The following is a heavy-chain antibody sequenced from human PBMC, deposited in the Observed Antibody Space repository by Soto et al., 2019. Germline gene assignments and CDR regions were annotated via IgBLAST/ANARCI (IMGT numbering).Heavy chain of an antibody. CDR3: ARSGITMVRGVILNYYGMDV. Sequence: SVKVSCKASGGTFSSYAISWVRQAPVQGLEWMGWIIPIFGTANYAQKFQGRVTITADESKSTAYMELSSLRSEDTAVYYCARSGITMVRGVILNYYGMDVWGQGNTVTV. J-gene: IGHJ6*02. CDR1: GGTFSSYA. CDR2: IIPIFGTA. D-gene: IGHD3-10*01. V-gene: IGHV1-69*13.